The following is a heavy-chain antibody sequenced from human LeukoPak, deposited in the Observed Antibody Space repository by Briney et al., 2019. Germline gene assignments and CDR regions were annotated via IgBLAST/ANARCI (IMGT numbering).Heavy chain of an antibody. CDR2: IKQDGSSI. V-gene: IGHV3-7*01. J-gene: IGHJ4*02. CDR3: VRDVDY. Sequence: GGSLRLSCAASGFTFSNHWMSWVRQAPGKGLQWVANIKQDGSSIYYVDSVRGRFTISRGNARNSLYLQMNSLRAEDTAVYYCVRDVDYWGQGTLVTVSS. CDR1: GFTFSNHW.